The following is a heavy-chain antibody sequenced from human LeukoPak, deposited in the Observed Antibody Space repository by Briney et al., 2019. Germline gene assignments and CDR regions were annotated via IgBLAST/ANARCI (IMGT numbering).Heavy chain of an antibody. J-gene: IGHJ4*02. CDR1: GFTVSSNY. V-gene: IGHV3-66*01. CDR2: IYSGGST. CDR3: AKVASSYYDSSGYVH. Sequence: GGSLRLSCAASGFTVSSNYMSWVRQAPGKGLEWVSVIYSGGSTYYADSVKGRFTISRDNSKNTLYLQMNSLRAEDTAVYYCAKVASSYYDSSGYVHWGQGTLVTVSS. D-gene: IGHD3-22*01.